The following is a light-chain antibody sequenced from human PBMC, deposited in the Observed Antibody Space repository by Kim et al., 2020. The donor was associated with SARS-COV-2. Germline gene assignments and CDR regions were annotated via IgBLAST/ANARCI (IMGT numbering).Light chain of an antibody. CDR2: DAS. Sequence: SPGERATHSCRASQSVSSYLAWYQQKPGQAPRRLIYDASNRATGIPARFSGSGSGTDFPLTISSLEPEDFAVYYCQQRSNWPRSTFGQGTRLEIK. CDR1: QSVSSY. CDR3: QQRSNWPRST. J-gene: IGKJ5*01. V-gene: IGKV3-11*01.